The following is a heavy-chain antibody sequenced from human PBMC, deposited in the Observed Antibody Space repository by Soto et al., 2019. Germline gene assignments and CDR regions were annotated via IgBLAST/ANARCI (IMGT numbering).Heavy chain of an antibody. V-gene: IGHV4-30-4*01. D-gene: IGHD3-16*01. J-gene: IGHJ3*02. Sequence: QVQLQESGPGLVKPSQTLSLTCTVSGGSIGSGDYYWNWIRQPPGKGLEWIGFIYNSGNTYYNPSLKSRLTISLDTSKNQFSLKLTSVTAADTAVYYYARNDYDYVWESPGGDAFDIWGQGTLITVSS. CDR3: ARNDYDYVWESPGGDAFDI. CDR1: GGSIGSGDYY. CDR2: IYNSGNT.